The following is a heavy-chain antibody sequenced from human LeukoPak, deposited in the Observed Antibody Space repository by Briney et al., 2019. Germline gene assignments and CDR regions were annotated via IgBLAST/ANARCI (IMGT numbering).Heavy chain of an antibody. CDR2: VYYTGST. D-gene: IGHD6-6*01. CDR1: GGSVSSYY. J-gene: IGHJ4*02. V-gene: IGHV4-59*08. Sequence: SETLSLTCSVSGGSVSSYYWSWIRQPPGKGLEWIGYVYYTGSTNYNPSLKSRVTMFKDKSKNQFSLRLYSVTVADTAVYYCARHFAYSSSSYFDYWGQGSLVTVSS. CDR3: ARHFAYSSSSYFDY.